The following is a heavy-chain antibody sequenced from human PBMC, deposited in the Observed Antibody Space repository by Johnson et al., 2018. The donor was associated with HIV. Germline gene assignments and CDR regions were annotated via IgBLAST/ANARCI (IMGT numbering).Heavy chain of an antibody. CDR2: IYSGGST. D-gene: IGHD3-3*01. CDR1: GFTVSSNY. J-gene: IGHJ3*02. CDR3: ARDRGRAYYNFWSGTRSACAFDI. Sequence: MMLVESGGGLVQPGGSLRLSCAASGFTVSSNYMSWVRQAPGKGLEWVSVIYSGGSTYYADSVKGRFTISRDNSKNTLYLQMNSLRGEDTAVYYCARDRGRAYYNFWSGTRSACAFDIWGQGTMVTVSS. V-gene: IGHV3-66*01.